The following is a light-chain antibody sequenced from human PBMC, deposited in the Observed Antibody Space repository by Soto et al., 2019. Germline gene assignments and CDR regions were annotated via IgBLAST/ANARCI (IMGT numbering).Light chain of an antibody. V-gene: IGKV3-20*01. Sequence: EIVLTQSPGTLSLSPGERATLSCRASQSVSSSYLAWYQHKPDQAPRLLIYGASSRATGIPDRFSGSGSGTDFAITISILEREDFAVYYGQHYGSSPHTFGQGTKLEIK. J-gene: IGKJ2*01. CDR2: GAS. CDR3: QHYGSSPHT. CDR1: QSVSSSY.